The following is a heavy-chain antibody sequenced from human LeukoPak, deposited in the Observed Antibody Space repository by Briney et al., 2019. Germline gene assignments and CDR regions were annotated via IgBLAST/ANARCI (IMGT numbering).Heavy chain of an antibody. J-gene: IGHJ4*02. D-gene: IGHD3-3*01. CDR2: INPNSGGT. Sequence: ASVKVSCKASGYTFTGYYMHWVRQAPGQGLEWMGWINPNSGGTNYAQKFQGRVTMTRDTSISTAYMGLSRLGSDDTAVYYCARDRASGYSDFDYWGQGTLVTVSS. V-gene: IGHV1-2*02. CDR1: GYTFTGYY. CDR3: ARDRASGYSDFDY.